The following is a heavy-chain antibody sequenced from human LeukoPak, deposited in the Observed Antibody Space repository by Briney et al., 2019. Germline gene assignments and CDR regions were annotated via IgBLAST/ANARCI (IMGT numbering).Heavy chain of an antibody. CDR2: INPNSGGT. D-gene: IGHD6-6*01. CDR1: GYTFTGYY. J-gene: IGHJ4*02. Sequence: ASVKVSCKASGYTFTGYYMHWGRQAPGQGLEWMGWINPNSGGTNYAQKFQGRVTMTRDTSISTAYMELSGLRSDDTAVYYCAREWKDSSSSLDYWGQGTLVTVSS. V-gene: IGHV1-2*02. CDR3: AREWKDSSSSLDY.